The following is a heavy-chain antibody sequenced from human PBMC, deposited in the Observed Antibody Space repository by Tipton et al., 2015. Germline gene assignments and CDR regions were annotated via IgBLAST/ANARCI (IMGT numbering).Heavy chain of an antibody. CDR1: GYTFDTYG. V-gene: IGHV1-18*01. Sequence: QSGAEVKKPGASVKVSCKASGYTFDTYGITWVRQAPGQGLEWMGWISAYDGDTKYAQKFQGRITLTTDTSTNTAYMEIRSLRLDDTAVFYCARGILGAPRGGMDVWGQGTTVTVSS. CDR2: ISAYDGDT. D-gene: IGHD3-3*01. CDR3: ARGILGAPRGGMDV. J-gene: IGHJ6*02.